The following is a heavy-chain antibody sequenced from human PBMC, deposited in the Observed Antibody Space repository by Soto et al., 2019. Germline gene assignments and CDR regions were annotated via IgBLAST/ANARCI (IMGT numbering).Heavy chain of an antibody. V-gene: IGHV3-30*02. CDR1: GFNFSGYG. D-gene: IGHD2-8*01. CDR3: ARARRSSSWTTNA. J-gene: IGHJ5*02. Sequence: QVQLLESGGGVVQPGGSLRLSCEVSGFNFSGYGMNWVRQAPGKGLEWVACSSIDGVNKYNADSVKGRFTISRDNTKNTLYLQMNSLREGDTGVYYCARARRSSSWTTNAWGPGTLVTVSS. CDR2: SSIDGVNK.